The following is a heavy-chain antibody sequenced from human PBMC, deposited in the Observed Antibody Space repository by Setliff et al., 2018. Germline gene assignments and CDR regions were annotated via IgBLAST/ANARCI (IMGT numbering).Heavy chain of an antibody. CDR3: VREGVDSRSSTDYRYYMDV. Sequence: SVKVSCKASGYTFTGYDISWVRQAPGQGLEWMGGTIPMFGTTDYARKFQGRVTIITDESTSTAYMQLSSLGSEDTAVYYCVREGVDSRSSTDYRYYMDVWGKGTTVTVSS. D-gene: IGHD3-22*01. V-gene: IGHV1-69*05. J-gene: IGHJ6*03. CDR2: TIPMFGTT. CDR1: GYTFTGYD.